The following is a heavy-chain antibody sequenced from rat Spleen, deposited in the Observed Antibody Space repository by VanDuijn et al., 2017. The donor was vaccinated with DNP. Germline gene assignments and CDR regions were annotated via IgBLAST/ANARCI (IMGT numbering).Heavy chain of an antibody. V-gene: IGHV5-22*01. D-gene: IGHD1-4*01. CDR3: ARHVLPLRVWDY. J-gene: IGHJ2*01. CDR1: GFTLSDYY. Sequence: EVQLVESGGDLVQPGRSLKLSCTVSGFTLSDYYMAWVRQAPAKGLGWVAYISYDGGGTYNGDSVKGRFTISRDNAKSTLYLQMNSLRSEDMATYYCARHVLPLRVWDYWGQGVMVTVSS. CDR2: ISYDGGGT.